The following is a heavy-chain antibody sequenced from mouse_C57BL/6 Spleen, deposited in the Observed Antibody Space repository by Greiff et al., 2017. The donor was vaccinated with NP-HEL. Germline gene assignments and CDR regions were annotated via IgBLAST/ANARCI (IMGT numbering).Heavy chain of an antibody. V-gene: IGHV1-82*01. Sequence: QVQLQQSGPELVKPGASVTISCKASGYAFSSSWMNWVKQRPGKGLEWIGRIYPGDGDTNYNGKFKGKATLTADKSSSTAYMQLSSLTSENSAVYFGASPPDYDEYYLDDWGQGTTLTASS. CDR1: GYAFSSSW. CDR3: ASPPDYDEYYLDD. D-gene: IGHD2-4*01. CDR2: IYPGDGDT. J-gene: IGHJ2*01.